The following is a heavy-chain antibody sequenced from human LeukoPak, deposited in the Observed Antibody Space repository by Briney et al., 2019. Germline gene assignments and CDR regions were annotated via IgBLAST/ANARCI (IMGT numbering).Heavy chain of an antibody. CDR1: GFTFSRYW. V-gene: IGHV3-21*01. J-gene: IGHJ4*02. Sequence: GGSLRLSCAASGFTFSRYWMHWVRQAPGKGLEWVSSISSSSSYIYYADSVKGRFTISRDNAKNSLYLQMNSLRAEDTAVYYCARVGPDSSGYYYYFDYWGQGTLVTVSS. CDR2: ISSSSSYI. CDR3: ARVGPDSSGYYYYFDY. D-gene: IGHD3-22*01.